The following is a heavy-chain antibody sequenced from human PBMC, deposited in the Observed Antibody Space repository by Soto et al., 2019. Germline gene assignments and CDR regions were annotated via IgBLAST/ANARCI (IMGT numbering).Heavy chain of an antibody. CDR3: AKGGATYGLLTHDY. J-gene: IGHJ4*02. Sequence: GGSLRLSCAASGFTVSSNYMSWVRQAPGKGLEWVSVIYSGGSTYYADSVKGRFAISRDNSRNTLSLQMNSLTAEDTAVYYCAKGGATYGLLTHDYWGQGTRVTVSS. CDR1: GFTVSSNY. CDR2: IYSGGST. V-gene: IGHV3-53*01. D-gene: IGHD3-9*01.